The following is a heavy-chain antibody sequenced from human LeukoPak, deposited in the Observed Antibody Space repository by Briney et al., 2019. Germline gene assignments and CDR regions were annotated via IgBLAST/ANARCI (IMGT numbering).Heavy chain of an antibody. Sequence: GGSLRLSCAASRFTVSSSYMNWVRQAPGKGLEWVSFIDSGGYTYYADSVKGRLTISRGNTKNTPYLQMSSLRGEETAVYYCARGGSGWDAFDSWGQGTLVTVSS. J-gene: IGHJ4*02. V-gene: IGHV3-66*01. CDR1: RFTVSSSY. CDR2: IDSGGYT. D-gene: IGHD6-19*01. CDR3: ARGGSGWDAFDS.